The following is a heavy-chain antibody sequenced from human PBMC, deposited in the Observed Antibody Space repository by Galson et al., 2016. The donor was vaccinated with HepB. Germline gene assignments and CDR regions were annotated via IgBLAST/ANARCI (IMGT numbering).Heavy chain of an antibody. D-gene: IGHD2-8*01. CDR1: GASINRGTYY. CDR3: AKGMTDFDV. J-gene: IGHJ3*01. CDR2: IYTSGST. Sequence: TLSLTCTVSGASINRGTYYWTWIRQPAGKELEWIGRIYTSGSTNYNPSLKSRVTMSLDTTKNQMSLTLSSVTAADTAVYYCAKGMTDFDVWGQGTAVFVSS. V-gene: IGHV4-61*02.